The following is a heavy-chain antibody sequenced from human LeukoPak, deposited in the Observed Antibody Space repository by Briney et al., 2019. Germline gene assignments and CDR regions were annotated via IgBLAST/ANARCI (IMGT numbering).Heavy chain of an antibody. V-gene: IGHV4-61*02. J-gene: IGHJ5*02. CDR2: IYTSGSA. CDR1: GGSISSGSYY. Sequence: SQTLSLTCTVSGGSISSGSYYWSWIRQPAGKGLEWIGRIYTSGSANYNPSLKSRVTISVDTSKNQFSLKLSSVTAADTAVYYCARDKYGDEPAVWFDPWGQGTLVTVSS. CDR3: ARDKYGDEPAVWFDP. D-gene: IGHD4-17*01.